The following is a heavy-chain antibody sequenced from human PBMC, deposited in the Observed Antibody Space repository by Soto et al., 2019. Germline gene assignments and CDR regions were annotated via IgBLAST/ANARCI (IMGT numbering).Heavy chain of an antibody. CDR2: IIPILGTA. CDR3: ATSLRFLEWLPRGMDV. CDR1: GGTFSSYA. J-gene: IGHJ6*02. V-gene: IGHV1-69*13. D-gene: IGHD3-3*01. Sequence: GASVKVSCKASGGTFSSYAISWVRQAPGQGLEWMGGIIPILGTANYAQKFQGRVTITADESTSTAYMELSSLRSEDTAVYYCATSLRFLEWLPRGMDVWGQGTTVTVSS.